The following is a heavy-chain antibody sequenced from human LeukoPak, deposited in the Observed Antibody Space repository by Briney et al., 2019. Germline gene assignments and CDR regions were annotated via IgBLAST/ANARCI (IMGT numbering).Heavy chain of an antibody. CDR3: ARGRMGYCSSTSCYGWSVYWFDP. CDR2: IYHSGST. Sequence: PSGTLSLTCAVSGVSISSSNWWSWVRQPPGKGLEWIGEIYHSGSTNYNPSLKSRVTISVDTSKNQFFLKLSSVTAADTAVYYCARGRMGYCSSTSCYGWSVYWFDPWGQGTLVTVSS. D-gene: IGHD2-2*01. CDR1: GVSISSSNW. J-gene: IGHJ5*02. V-gene: IGHV4-4*02.